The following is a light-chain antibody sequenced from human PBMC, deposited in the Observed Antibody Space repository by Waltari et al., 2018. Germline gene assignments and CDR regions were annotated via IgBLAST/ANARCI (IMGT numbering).Light chain of an antibody. CDR1: NLGNKY. CDR2: QDS. J-gene: IGLJ2*01. V-gene: IGLV3-1*01. CDR3: QAWDSGTVV. Sequence: SLELTQPPSVSVSPGQTAIITCSGENLGNKYACWYQHRAGQPPLLVIYQDSKRPSGIPERFSASNSENTATLTISGTQSLDEGAYYCQAWDSGTVVFGGGTKLTVL.